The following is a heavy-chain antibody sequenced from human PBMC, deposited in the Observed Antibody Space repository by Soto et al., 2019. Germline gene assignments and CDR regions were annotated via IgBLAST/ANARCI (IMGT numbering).Heavy chain of an antibody. CDR1: GGSFSGYY. CDR2: INHSGST. D-gene: IGHD2-15*01. J-gene: IGHJ4*02. V-gene: IGHV4-34*01. Sequence: SETLSLTCAVYGGSFSGYYWSWIRQPPGKGLERIGEINHSGSTNYNPSLKSRVTISVDTSKNQFSLKLSSVTAADTAVYYCAGRGDANIVVVVAATKYYFDYWGQGTLVTVSS. CDR3: AGRGDANIVVVVAATKYYFDY.